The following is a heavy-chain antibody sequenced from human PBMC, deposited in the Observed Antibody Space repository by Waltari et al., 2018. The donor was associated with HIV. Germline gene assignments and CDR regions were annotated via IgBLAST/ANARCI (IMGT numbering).Heavy chain of an antibody. J-gene: IGHJ4*02. CDR2: IYYSGST. V-gene: IGHV4-39*07. D-gene: IGHD1-26*01. Sequence: QLQLQESGPGLVKPSATLSLTCTVSGGSISSSSYYWGWLRQPPGKGLEWLGNIYYSGSTYYNPSLKSRVTISVDTSKNQFSLKLSSVTAADTAVYYCARGGFSGSYPYFDYWGQGTLVTVSS. CDR1: GGSISSSSYY. CDR3: ARGGFSGSYPYFDY.